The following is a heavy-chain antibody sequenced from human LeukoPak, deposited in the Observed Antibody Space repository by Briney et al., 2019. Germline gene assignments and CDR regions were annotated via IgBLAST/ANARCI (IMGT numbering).Heavy chain of an antibody. CDR3: ARGGSSSWAYNFDY. D-gene: IGHD6-13*01. CDR2: IYYSGST. V-gene: IGHV4-59*01. J-gene: IGHJ4*02. CDR1: GGSISRYY. Sequence: SETLSLTCTVSGGSISRYYWSWIRQPPGKGLEWIGYIYYSGSTNYNPSLKSRVTISVETSKNQFSLKLSSATAADTAVYYCARGGSSSWAYNFDYWGQGTLVTVSS.